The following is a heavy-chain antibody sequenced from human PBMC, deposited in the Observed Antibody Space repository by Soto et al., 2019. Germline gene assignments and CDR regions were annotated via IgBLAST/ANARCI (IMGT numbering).Heavy chain of an antibody. CDR2: ISYSGST. D-gene: IGHD2-2*03. CDR3: AREGNLGRWIQPLDS. V-gene: IGHV4-39*07. CDR1: GGSISSDSYY. J-gene: IGHJ4*02. Sequence: PSETLSLTCTVSGGSISSDSYYWGWIRQSPEKGLEWIASISYSGSTYYNPTLKSRLIISVDTSKSQFSLKLISVTTADTAVYFCAREGNLGRWIQPLDSWGQGTLVTVSS.